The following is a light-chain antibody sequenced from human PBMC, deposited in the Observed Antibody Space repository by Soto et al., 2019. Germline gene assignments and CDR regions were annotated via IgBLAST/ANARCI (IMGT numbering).Light chain of an antibody. J-gene: IGKJ4*01. CDR3: QQYKKWPIT. Sequence: EIVMPQSPATLSVSPGEIATLSCRASQSVSSTLAWYQQKHGQAPRLLIYGASTRATGIPARFSGSESGTEGTVTISSLQSEDVSVYNCQQYKKWPITFGGGTKVEI. CDR1: QSVSST. V-gene: IGKV3-15*01. CDR2: GAS.